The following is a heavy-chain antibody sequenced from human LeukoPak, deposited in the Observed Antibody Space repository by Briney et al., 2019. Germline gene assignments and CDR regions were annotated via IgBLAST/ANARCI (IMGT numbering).Heavy chain of an antibody. Sequence: ASVKVSCKTSGYTLTDYYVHWVRQAPGQGLEWMGWIDPKSDGTDYAQKFQGRVTMTRDTSISTAYMELNSLIYDDTAVYYCARAPGIEISAPDYWGQGTLVTVSS. J-gene: IGHJ4*02. D-gene: IGHD6-13*01. CDR1: GYTLTDYY. V-gene: IGHV1-2*02. CDR3: ARAPGIEISAPDY. CDR2: IDPKSDGT.